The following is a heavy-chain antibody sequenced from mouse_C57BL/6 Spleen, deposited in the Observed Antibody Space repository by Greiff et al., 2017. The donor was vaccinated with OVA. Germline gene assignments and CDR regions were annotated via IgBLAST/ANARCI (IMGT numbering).Heavy chain of an antibody. CDR1: GYTFTSYW. CDR3: ARKGWDAPFDY. D-gene: IGHD3-3*01. V-gene: IGHV1-69*01. Sequence: QVQLKQPGAELVMPGASVKLSCKASGYTFTSYWMHWVKQRPGQGLEWIGEIDPSDSYTNYNQKFKGKSTLTVDKSSSTAYMQLSSLTSEDSAVYYCARKGWDAPFDYWGQGTTLTVSS. CDR2: IDPSDSYT. J-gene: IGHJ2*01.